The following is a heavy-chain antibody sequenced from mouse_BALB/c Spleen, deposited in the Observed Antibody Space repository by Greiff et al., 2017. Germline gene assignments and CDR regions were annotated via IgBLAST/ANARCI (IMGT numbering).Heavy chain of an antibody. Sequence: EVKVEESGGGLVQPGGSRKLSCAASGFTFSSFGMHWVRQAPEKGLEWVAYISSGSSTIYYADTVKGRFTISRDNPKNTLFLQMTSLRSEDTAMYYCARSNWYFDVWGAGTTVTVSS. CDR1: GFTFSSFG. CDR2: ISSGSSTI. J-gene: IGHJ1*01. V-gene: IGHV5-17*02. CDR3: ARSNWYFDV.